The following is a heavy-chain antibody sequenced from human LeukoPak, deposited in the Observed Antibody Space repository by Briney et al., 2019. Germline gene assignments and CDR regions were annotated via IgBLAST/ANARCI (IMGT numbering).Heavy chain of an antibody. CDR3: ARVSPQVLGYGGNSSPFDY. J-gene: IGHJ4*02. CDR2: TNHSRST. D-gene: IGHD4-23*01. CDR1: GGSFSGYY. V-gene: IGHV4-34*01. Sequence: SETLSLTCAVYGGSFSGYYWSWIRQPPGKGLEWIGETNHSRSTNYNPSLKSRVTISVDTSKNQFSLKLSSVTAADTAVYYCARVSPQVLGYGGNSSPFDYWGQGTLVTVSS.